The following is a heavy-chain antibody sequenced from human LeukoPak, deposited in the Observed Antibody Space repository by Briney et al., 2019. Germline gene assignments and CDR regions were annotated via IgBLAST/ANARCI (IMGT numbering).Heavy chain of an antibody. D-gene: IGHD4-17*01. V-gene: IGHV4-39*07. Sequence: PSETLSLTCTVSGDSISSSSYYWGWIRQPPGKGLEWIGSIYYSGSTYYNPSLKSRVTISEDTSKNQFCLKLSSVTAADTAVYYCARDADYGDYVFGYWGQGTLVTVSS. J-gene: IGHJ4*02. CDR1: GDSISSSSYY. CDR2: IYYSGST. CDR3: ARDADYGDYVFGY.